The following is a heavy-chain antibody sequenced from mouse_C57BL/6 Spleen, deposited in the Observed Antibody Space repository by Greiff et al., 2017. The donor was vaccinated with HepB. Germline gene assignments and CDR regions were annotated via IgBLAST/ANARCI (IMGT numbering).Heavy chain of an antibody. Sequence: EVQLQESGGGLVKPGGSLKLSCAASGFTFSSDAMSWVRQTPEKRLEWVATISDGGSYTYYPDNVKGRFTISRDNAKNNLYLQMSHLKSEDTAMYYCANYDSAWFAYWGQGTLVTVSA. D-gene: IGHD2-4*01. CDR2: ISDGGSYT. V-gene: IGHV5-4*01. CDR3: ANYDSAWFAY. CDR1: GFTFSSDA. J-gene: IGHJ3*01.